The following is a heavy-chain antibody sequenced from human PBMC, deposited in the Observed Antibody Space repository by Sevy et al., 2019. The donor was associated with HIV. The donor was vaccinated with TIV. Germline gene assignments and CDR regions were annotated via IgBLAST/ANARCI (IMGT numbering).Heavy chain of an antibody. D-gene: IGHD2-15*01. CDR1: GFTFSSYN. J-gene: IGHJ6*02. Sequence: GGSLRLSCAASGFTFSSYNMNWVHQAPGKGLEWVSSISSSSNYIKYADSVKGRFTISRENAKNSLYLEMNTLRAEDTAVYYCARVVAYCSGGTCFPGYYYGMDVWGQWTTVTDSS. CDR2: ISSSSNYI. V-gene: IGHV3-21*01. CDR3: ARVVAYCSGGTCFPGYYYGMDV.